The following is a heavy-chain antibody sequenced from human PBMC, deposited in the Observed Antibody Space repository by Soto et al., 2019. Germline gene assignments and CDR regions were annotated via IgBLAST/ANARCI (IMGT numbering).Heavy chain of an antibody. D-gene: IGHD6-6*01. J-gene: IGHJ4*02. CDR2: IYYSGST. Sequence: PSETLSLTCTVSGGSVSSGSYYWSWIRQPPGKGLEWIGYIYYSGSTNYNPSLKSRVTISVDTSKNQFSLKLSSVTAADTAVYYCARDRRWQLGGALWGQGTLVTVSS. V-gene: IGHV4-61*01. CDR1: GGSVSSGSYY. CDR3: ARDRRWQLGGAL.